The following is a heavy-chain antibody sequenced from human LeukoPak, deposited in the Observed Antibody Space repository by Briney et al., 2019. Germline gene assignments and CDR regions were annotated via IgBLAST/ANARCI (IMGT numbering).Heavy chain of an antibody. V-gene: IGHV3-7*04. CDR3: ARDPYSRGFAAFDV. CDR1: GFTFNTYW. Sequence: GGSLRLSCTASGFTFNTYWMTWVRQAPGKGLEWVANIKEDGSEKVYVDSLKGRFTFSRDNAKNALFLQMNSLRVEDTAVYYCARDPYSRGFAAFDVWGQGTMVTVSS. D-gene: IGHD6-19*01. CDR2: IKEDGSEK. J-gene: IGHJ3*01.